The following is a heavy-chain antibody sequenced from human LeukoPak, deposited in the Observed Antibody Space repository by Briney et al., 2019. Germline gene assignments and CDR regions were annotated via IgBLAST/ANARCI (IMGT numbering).Heavy chain of an antibody. J-gene: IGHJ4*02. CDR3: ARVARERVGGVYYFDY. Sequence: GGSLRLSCAASGFTFSSYGMHWVRQAPGKGLEWVSAIGTAGDTYYTGSVKGRFTISRENAKNSLYLQMNSLRAGDTAVYYCARVARERVGGVYYFDYWGQGTLVTASS. CDR2: IGTAGDT. V-gene: IGHV3-13*01. CDR1: GFTFSSYG. D-gene: IGHD1-1*01.